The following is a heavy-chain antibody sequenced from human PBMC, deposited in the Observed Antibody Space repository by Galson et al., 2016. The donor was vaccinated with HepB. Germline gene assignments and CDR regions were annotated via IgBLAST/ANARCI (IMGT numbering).Heavy chain of an antibody. CDR3: ARRYCSGGTCYFFDY. Sequence: SLRLSCAGSGFTFSSYSMSWVRQAPGKGLEWVSAINNGSTYIKYADSLPGRFTISRDNAKRLLYLEMNSLRAEDTAVYYCARRYCSGGTCYFFDYWGQGTLVTVSS. V-gene: IGHV3-21*01. CDR2: INNGSTYI. J-gene: IGHJ4*02. CDR1: GFTFSSYS. D-gene: IGHD2-15*01.